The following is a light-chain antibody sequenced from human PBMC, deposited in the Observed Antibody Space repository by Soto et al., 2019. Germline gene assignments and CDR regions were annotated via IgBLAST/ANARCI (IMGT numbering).Light chain of an antibody. CDR1: QSVSSSY. CDR2: GAS. V-gene: IGKV3-20*01. CDR3: QQFGTSPFT. Sequence: EIMLSQSPCTLSLSPGERATLHCRASQSVSSSYLAWYQQKPGQAPRLLIYGASTRSTGIPDRFSGSGSGTDFTLTISRLEPEDFAVYYCQQFGTSPFTFGPGTKVDIK. J-gene: IGKJ3*01.